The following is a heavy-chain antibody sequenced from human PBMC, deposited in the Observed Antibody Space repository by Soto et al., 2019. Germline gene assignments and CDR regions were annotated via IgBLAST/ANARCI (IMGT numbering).Heavy chain of an antibody. CDR2: IYPGDSDT. V-gene: IGHV5-51*01. Sequence: GESLKISCKGSGYSFTSYWIAWVRQMPGKGLEYMGIIYPGDSDTRYSPSFQGQVTISVDKSISTAYLQWSSLKASDTAIYYCARQLGHDYINNWFDPWGQGTLVTVSS. CDR1: GYSFTSYW. CDR3: ARQLGHDYINNWFDP. D-gene: IGHD4-4*01. J-gene: IGHJ5*02.